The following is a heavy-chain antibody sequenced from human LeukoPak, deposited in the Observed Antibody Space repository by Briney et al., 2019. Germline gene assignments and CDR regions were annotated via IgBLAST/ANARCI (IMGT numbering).Heavy chain of an antibody. CDR3: ARDLGNTGWYTFDY. Sequence: SQTLSLTCAISGDSVSDKYGAWNWVRQSPSRGLEWLGRTYYRSKWYYDYAPSFNGRITINPDASNNQFSLLLSSVTPDDTAVYYCARDLGNTGWYTFDYWGQGTLVTVSS. J-gene: IGHJ4*02. CDR2: TYYRSKWYY. CDR1: GDSVSDKYGA. D-gene: IGHD6-19*01. V-gene: IGHV6-1*01.